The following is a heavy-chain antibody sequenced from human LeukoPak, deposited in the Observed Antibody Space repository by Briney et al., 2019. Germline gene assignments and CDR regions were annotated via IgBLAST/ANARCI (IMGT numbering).Heavy chain of an antibody. D-gene: IGHD2-15*01. CDR3: ARGAVSGYCNYMDV. J-gene: IGHJ6*03. CDR2: ISYDGSNK. CDR1: GFTFSSYG. Sequence: GRSLRLSCAASGFTFSSYGMHWVRQAPGKGLEWVAVISYDGSNKYYADSVKGRFTISRDNSKNTLHLQLNSLRAEDAAVYYCARGAVSGYCNYMDVWGKGTTVTVSS. V-gene: IGHV3-30*03.